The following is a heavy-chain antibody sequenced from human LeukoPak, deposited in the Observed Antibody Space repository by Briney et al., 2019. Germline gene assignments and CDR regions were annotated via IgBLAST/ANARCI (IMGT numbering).Heavy chain of an antibody. CDR1: GFTLRDYT. CDR2: TSSGGGVN. CDR3: ARDLGARGY. D-gene: IGHD3-16*01. J-gene: IGHJ4*02. Sequence: GGSLRLSFTTSGFTLRDYTMNWVRQAPGKRLEWLASTSSGGGVNFYADSVKGRFSISRDNGKNSVYLQMNSLRAEDSAIYYCARDLGARGYWGQGTLVTVSS. V-gene: IGHV3-21*01.